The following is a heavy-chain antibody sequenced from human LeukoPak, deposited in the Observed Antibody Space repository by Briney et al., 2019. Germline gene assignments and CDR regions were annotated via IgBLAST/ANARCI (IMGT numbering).Heavy chain of an antibody. D-gene: IGHD3-22*01. CDR3: ARWGGSMIVVVITGFDY. Sequence: SETLSLTCTVSGGSISSSSYYWGWIRQPPGKGLEWIGSIYYSGSTYYNPSLKSRVTISVDTSKDQFSLKLSSVTAADTAVYYCARWGGSMIVVVITGFDYWGQGTLVTVSS. CDR2: IYYSGST. V-gene: IGHV4-39*07. CDR1: GGSISSSSYY. J-gene: IGHJ4*02.